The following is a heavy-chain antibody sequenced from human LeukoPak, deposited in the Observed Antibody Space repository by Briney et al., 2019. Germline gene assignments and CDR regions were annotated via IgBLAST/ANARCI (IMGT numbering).Heavy chain of an antibody. D-gene: IGHD6-19*01. CDR1: GGSISSYY. V-gene: IGHV4-4*07. CDR3: ARDDPGIAVAGFDY. J-gene: IGHJ4*02. Sequence: PSETLSLTCTVSGGSISSYYWSWIRQPPGKGLEWIGRIYTSGSTNYNPSLKSRVTMSVDTSKNQFSLKLSSVTAADTAVYYCARDDPGIAVAGFDYWGQGTLVTVSS. CDR2: IYTSGST.